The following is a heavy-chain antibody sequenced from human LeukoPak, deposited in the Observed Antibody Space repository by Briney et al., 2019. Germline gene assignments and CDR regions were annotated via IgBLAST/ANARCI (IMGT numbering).Heavy chain of an antibody. D-gene: IGHD3-22*01. Sequence: QSGGSLRLSCAASGFTFSSYAMSWVRQAPGKGLEWVSGISTSGGSTYHADSVKGRFTISRDNSKNTLYLQMNSLRAEDTAVYYCAKDSGREQPKYYYDSSGYSLDPWGQGTLVTVSS. CDR3: AKDSGREQPKYYYDSSGYSLDP. CDR1: GFTFSSYA. V-gene: IGHV3-23*01. J-gene: IGHJ5*02. CDR2: ISTSGGST.